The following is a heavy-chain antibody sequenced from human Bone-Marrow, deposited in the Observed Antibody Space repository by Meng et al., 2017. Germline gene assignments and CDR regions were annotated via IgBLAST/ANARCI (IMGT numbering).Heavy chain of an antibody. Sequence: QVQLVQSGAEVKKPGASVTLSCKASGYTLTNYDINWVRQATGQGLEWMGWMNPNSGNTGYAQKFQGRVTMTRSTSTSTAHMELSSLRSEDTAVYYCARMRSGYDIEYWGQGTLVTVSS. CDR1: GYTLTNYD. CDR3: ARMRSGYDIEY. D-gene: IGHD3-3*01. J-gene: IGHJ4*02. V-gene: IGHV1-8*01. CDR2: MNPNSGNT.